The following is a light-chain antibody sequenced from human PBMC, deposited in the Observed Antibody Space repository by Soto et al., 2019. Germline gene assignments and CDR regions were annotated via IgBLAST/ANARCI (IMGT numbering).Light chain of an antibody. Sequence: EIVMTQSLATLSVSPGEIATLSCRASQSVGSAVAWYQHKPGQAPRLLIVGASIRATGVPGRFSGGGSGTEFTLTISSLQSEDFAVYYCQQYKNWPPLTFGGGTTVEIK. V-gene: IGKV3-15*01. J-gene: IGKJ4*01. CDR3: QQYKNWPPLT. CDR2: GAS. CDR1: QSVGSA.